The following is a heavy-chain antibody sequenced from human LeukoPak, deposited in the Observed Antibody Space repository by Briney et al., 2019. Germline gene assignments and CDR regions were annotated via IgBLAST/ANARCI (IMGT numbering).Heavy chain of an antibody. CDR3: ARGRGGSYDY. CDR2: IKSNGGKA. CDR1: GFIFSDYA. D-gene: IGHD1-26*01. V-gene: IGHV3-64*02. Sequence: PGGSLRLSCAASGFIFSDYAMHWVRRAPGKGLEYVSSIKSNGGKAFYADSVKGRFTISRDNSKNTLNLQMGSLRAEDMAVYYCARGRGGSYDYWGQGILVTVSS. J-gene: IGHJ4*02.